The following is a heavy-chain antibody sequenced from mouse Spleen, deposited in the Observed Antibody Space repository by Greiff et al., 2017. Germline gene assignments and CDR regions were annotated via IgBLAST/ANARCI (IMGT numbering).Heavy chain of an antibody. CDR3: ARDYVHYAMDY. D-gene: IGHD1-1*01. Sequence: VQLQQSGPELVKPGASVKISCKASGYSFTSYYIHWVKQRPGQGLEWIGWIYPGSGNTKYNEKFKGKATLTADTSSSTAYMQLSSLTSEDSAVYYCARDYVHYAMDYWGQGTSVTVSS. CDR2: IYPGSGNT. CDR1: GYSFTSYY. J-gene: IGHJ4*01. V-gene: IGHV1-66*01.